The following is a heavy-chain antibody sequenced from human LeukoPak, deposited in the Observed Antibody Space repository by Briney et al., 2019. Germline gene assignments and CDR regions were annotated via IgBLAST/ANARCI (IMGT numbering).Heavy chain of an antibody. D-gene: IGHD6-13*01. J-gene: IGHJ4*02. CDR3: ATRIGAGGLFYFDY. CDR1: GFIVSGKY. CDR2: IHTNDNT. V-gene: IGHV3-53*01. Sequence: GGSLRLSCAASGFIVSGKYMSWVRQAPGKGLEWVSGIHTNDNTFYADSVKGRFSISRDTSKNTLNLQMNTLRAEDTAVYYCATRIGAGGLFYFDYWGQGTLVTVSS.